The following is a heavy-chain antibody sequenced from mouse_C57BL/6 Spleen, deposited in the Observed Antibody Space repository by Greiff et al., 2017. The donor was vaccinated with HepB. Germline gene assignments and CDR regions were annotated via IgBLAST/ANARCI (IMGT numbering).Heavy chain of an antibody. Sequence: VQLQQPGAELVKPGASVKLSCKASGYTFTSYWMHWVKQRPGQGLEWIGMIHPNGGSTNYNEKFKSKATLTVDKSSSTAYMQLSSLTSEDSAVYYCARKTTVVARYAIDYWGQGTSVTVSS. J-gene: IGHJ4*01. V-gene: IGHV1-64*01. CDR1: GYTFTSYW. CDR2: IHPNGGST. CDR3: ARKTTVVARYAIDY. D-gene: IGHD1-1*01.